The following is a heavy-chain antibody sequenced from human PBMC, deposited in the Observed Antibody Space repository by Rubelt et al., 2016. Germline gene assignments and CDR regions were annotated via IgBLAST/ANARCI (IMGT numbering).Heavy chain of an antibody. J-gene: IGHJ3*02. CDR2: IYPGDSDT. CDR1: GCSFTSYW. CDR3: ARHGQVQSGDAFDI. D-gene: IGHD1-26*01. Sequence: DVQLVPSGAEVKTPGESLTISCTGSGCSFTSYWIGWVRQMPGTGLEWIGIIYPGDSDTRYSPAVQGQVTSSADKSISTGYLQWSSLRAADTAMEYCARHGQVQSGDAFDIWGQGTMVTVSS. V-gene: IGHV5-51*01.